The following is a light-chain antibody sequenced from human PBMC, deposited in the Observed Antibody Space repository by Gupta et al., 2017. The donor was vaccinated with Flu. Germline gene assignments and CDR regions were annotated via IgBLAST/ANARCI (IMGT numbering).Light chain of an antibody. CDR1: NSNVGSNA. V-gene: IGLV1-44*01. CDR2: SDN. CDR3: AAWDDSLKGWV. J-gene: IGLJ3*02. Sequence: GLTQPPSASATPGQRVTFSCSGGNSNVGSNAVIWFQQVPGTAPRLLIHSDNQRPSGVPNRFSGSKSGTSASLAISGLQSEDEAVYFCAAWDDSLKGWVFGGGTRLTAL.